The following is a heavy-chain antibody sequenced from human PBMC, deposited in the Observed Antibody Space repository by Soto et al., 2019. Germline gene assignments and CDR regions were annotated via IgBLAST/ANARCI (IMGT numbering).Heavy chain of an antibody. Sequence: QVQLVESGGGVVQPGRSLRLSCAASGFTFSSYGMHWVRQAPGKGLEWVAVISYDGSNKYYADSVKGRFTISRDNSKNTLYLQMNSLRAEDTAVYYCAKEFSCSGVSCYGMDVWGQGTTVTVSS. CDR2: ISYDGSNK. D-gene: IGHD2-15*01. CDR1: GFTFSSYG. V-gene: IGHV3-30*18. CDR3: AKEFSCSGVSCYGMDV. J-gene: IGHJ6*02.